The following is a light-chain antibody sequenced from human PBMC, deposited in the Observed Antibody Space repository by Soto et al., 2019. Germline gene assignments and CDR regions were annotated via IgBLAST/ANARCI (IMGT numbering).Light chain of an antibody. V-gene: IGKV1-5*01. CDR1: QTISFS. Sequence: DIQMTQSPSTLSESVGDRVTITCRASQTISFSLAWYQQKPGKAPKLLIYDASTLQSGVPSRFSGSESGTEFILTISSMQTEDFATYDCLQAYNYPPTVGQGTKGAIK. CDR3: LQAYNYPPT. CDR2: DAS. J-gene: IGKJ1*01.